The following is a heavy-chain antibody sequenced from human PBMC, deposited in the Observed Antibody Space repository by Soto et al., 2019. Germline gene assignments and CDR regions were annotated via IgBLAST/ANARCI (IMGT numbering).Heavy chain of an antibody. J-gene: IGHJ4*02. CDR1: GGSISSYY. Sequence: SETLSLTCTVSGGSISSYYWSWIRQPPGKGLEWIGYIYYSGSTNYNPSLKSRVTISVDTSKNQFSLKLSSVTAADTAVYYCAGSRYYDPKGYWGQGTLVTVSS. D-gene: IGHD3-3*01. CDR2: IYYSGST. CDR3: AGSRYYDPKGY. V-gene: IGHV4-59*01.